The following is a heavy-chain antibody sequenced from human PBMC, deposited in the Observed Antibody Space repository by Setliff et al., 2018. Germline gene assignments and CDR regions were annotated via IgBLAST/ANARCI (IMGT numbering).Heavy chain of an antibody. CDR1: GGSISSSSYY. V-gene: IGHV4-39*01. J-gene: IGHJ5*02. D-gene: IGHD6-13*01. Sequence: PSETLSLTCTVSGGSISSSSYYWGWIRQPPGKGLEWIGSIYYSGSTYYNPSLKSRVTISVDTSKNQFSLKLSSVTAADTAVYYCARRGMSSSCSPGLNWFDPWGQGTLVTVSS. CDR2: IYYSGST. CDR3: ARRGMSSSCSPGLNWFDP.